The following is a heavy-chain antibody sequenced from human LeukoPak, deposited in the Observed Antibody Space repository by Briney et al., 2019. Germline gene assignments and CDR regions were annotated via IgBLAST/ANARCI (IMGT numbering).Heavy chain of an antibody. CDR1: GFTFSSYS. CDR3: ARDLGSTVTTI. D-gene: IGHD4-11*01. Sequence: PGGSLRLSCAASGFTFSSYSMNWVRQAPGKGLEWVSSISSSSSYIYYADSVKGRFTISRDNAKNSLNLQMNSLRAEDTAVYYCARDLGSTVTTIWGQGTLVTVSS. CDR2: ISSSSSYI. V-gene: IGHV3-21*01. J-gene: IGHJ4*02.